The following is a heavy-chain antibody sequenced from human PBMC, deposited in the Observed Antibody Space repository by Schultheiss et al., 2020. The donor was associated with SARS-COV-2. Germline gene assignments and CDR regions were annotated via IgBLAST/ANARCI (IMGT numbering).Heavy chain of an antibody. Sequence: GGSLRLSCKGSGYSFSTYWIGWVRQMPGKGLEWMGIIYPGDSDTRYSPSFQGQVTISVDKSISTAYLQWSRLKASDTAMYYCARQKGAFSSDAFDIWGQGTMVTVSS. CDR3: ARQKGAFSSDAFDI. CDR2: IYPGDSDT. J-gene: IGHJ3*02. D-gene: IGHD4/OR15-4a*01. V-gene: IGHV5-51*01. CDR1: GYSFSTYW.